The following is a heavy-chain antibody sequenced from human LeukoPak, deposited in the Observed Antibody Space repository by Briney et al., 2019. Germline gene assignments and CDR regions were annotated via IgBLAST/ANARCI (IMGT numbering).Heavy chain of an antibody. V-gene: IGHV4-30-4*07. J-gene: IGHJ6*03. D-gene: IGHD3-9*01. CDR2: NYYSGRT. CDR3: ARGHPDWYYDILTGYYPTPRYYYYYMDV. Sequence: PSETLSLTCAVFGGSIRSGGYSWSWIRQPPGKGLEWIGYNYYSGRTYYNPSLKSRETISVDTSKNQFSLKLSSVTAADTAVYYCARGHPDWYYDILTGYYPTPRYYYYYMDVWGKGTTVTVSS. CDR1: GGSIRSGGYS.